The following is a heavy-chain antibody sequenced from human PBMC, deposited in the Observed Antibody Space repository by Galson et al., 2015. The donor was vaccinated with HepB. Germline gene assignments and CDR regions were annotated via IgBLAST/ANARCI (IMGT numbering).Heavy chain of an antibody. CDR2: IDWDDDK. CDR3: ARTRQGSGYSGLFDY. V-gene: IGHV2-70*01. J-gene: IGHJ4*02. Sequence: PALVKPTQTLTLTCTFSGFSLSTSGMCVSWIRQPPGKALEWLALIDWDDDKYYSTSLKTRLTISKDTSKNQVVLTMTNMDPVDTATYYCARTRQGSGYSGLFDYWGQGTLVTVSS. D-gene: IGHD3-3*01. CDR1: GFSLSTSGMC.